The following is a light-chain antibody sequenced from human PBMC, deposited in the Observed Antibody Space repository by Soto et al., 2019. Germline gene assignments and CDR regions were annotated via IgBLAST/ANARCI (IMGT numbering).Light chain of an antibody. CDR1: QSISSW. CDR3: QQYNSGGFT. V-gene: IGKV1-5*03. CDR2: KAS. Sequence: DIQMTQSPSTLSASVGDRVTITCRASQSISSWLAWYQQKPGKAPKLLIYKASSLASGVPSRFSGSGSGTEFTLTISSLQPDDFATYYCQQYNSGGFTFGPGTKVDIK. J-gene: IGKJ3*01.